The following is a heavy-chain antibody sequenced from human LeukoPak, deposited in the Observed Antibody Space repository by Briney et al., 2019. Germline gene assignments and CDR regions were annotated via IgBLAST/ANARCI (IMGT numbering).Heavy chain of an antibody. J-gene: IGHJ4*02. Sequence: PGGSLRLSCAASGFTFSNAWMSWVRQAPGKGLEWVGRIKSKTDGGTTDYAAPVKGRFTISRDDSKNTLYLQMNSLKTEDTAIYYCASLLYGYSYGPFHHWGQGTLVTVSS. CDR1: GFTFSNAW. CDR2: IKSKTDGGTT. D-gene: IGHD5-18*01. V-gene: IGHV3-15*01. CDR3: ASLLYGYSYGPFHH.